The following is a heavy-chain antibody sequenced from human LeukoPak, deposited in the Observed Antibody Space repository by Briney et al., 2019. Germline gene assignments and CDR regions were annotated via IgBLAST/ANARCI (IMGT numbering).Heavy chain of an antibody. CDR3: ARDIKRSRARWENLGFDP. D-gene: IGHD1-26*01. J-gene: IGHJ5*02. CDR2: ISTYNGNT. CDR1: GYTFTNYG. Sequence: ASVKVSCKASGYTFTNYGISWVRQAPGQGLEWTGWISTYNGNTNYVQKLQGRVTMTTDTSTSTAYMELRSLRSDDTAVYYCARDIKRSRARWENLGFDPWGQGTLVTVSS. V-gene: IGHV1-18*01.